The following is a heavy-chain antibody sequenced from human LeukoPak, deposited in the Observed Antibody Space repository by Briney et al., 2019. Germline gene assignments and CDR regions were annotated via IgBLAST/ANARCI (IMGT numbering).Heavy chain of an antibody. D-gene: IGHD2-2*01. CDR2: IRYDGNNK. CDR3: ARTAAIERVDY. V-gene: IGHV3-30*02. J-gene: IGHJ4*02. Sequence: PGGSLRLSCAASGFTFSTCGMHWVRQAPGKGLGWVTYIRYDGNNKFYADSVKGRFTISRDNSKNTLYLQMSSLRAEDTALYYCARTAAIERVDYWGQGTLVTVSS. CDR1: GFTFSTCG.